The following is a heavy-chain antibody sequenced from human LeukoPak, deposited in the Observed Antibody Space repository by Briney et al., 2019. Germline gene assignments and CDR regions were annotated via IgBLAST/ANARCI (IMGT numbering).Heavy chain of an antibody. CDR3: ARNRASMVRRVIDY. CDR2: ISSSSSYI. Sequence: PGGSLRLSCAASGFTFSSYSMNWVRQAPGEGMEWVSSISSSSSYIYYADSVKGRFTISRDNAKNSLYLQMNSLRAEDTAVYYCARNRASMVRRVIDYWGQGTLVTVSS. V-gene: IGHV3-21*01. J-gene: IGHJ4*02. CDR1: GFTFSSYS. D-gene: IGHD3-10*01.